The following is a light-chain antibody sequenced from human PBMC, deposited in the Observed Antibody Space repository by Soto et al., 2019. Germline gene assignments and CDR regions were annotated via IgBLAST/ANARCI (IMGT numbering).Light chain of an antibody. V-gene: IGLV1-51*01. CDR1: SSNIGSDY. CDR3: GSWDYTLNGGV. CDR2: DND. Sequence: QAVVTQPPSVSAAPGQTVTISCSGSSSNIGSDYVSWFQQVPGTAPKLLIYDNDKRPSGIPDRFSGSKSGTSASLGITGLQTGDEADYYCGSWDYTLNGGVFGGGTKVTVL. J-gene: IGLJ3*02.